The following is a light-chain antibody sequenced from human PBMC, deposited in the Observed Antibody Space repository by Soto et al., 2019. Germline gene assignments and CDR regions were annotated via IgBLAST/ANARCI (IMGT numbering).Light chain of an antibody. CDR3: QQRSPWPPLT. V-gene: IGKV3-11*01. Sequence: VLTQSPVTLSLSPGDTATLSCRASQSVSKYLAWYQQKPGQPLRLLVFDASHRATGIPARFSGSGSGTDFSLTISSLKPEDFAVYFCQQRSPWPPLTFGEGTKVEF. J-gene: IGKJ4*02. CDR2: DAS. CDR1: QSVSKY.